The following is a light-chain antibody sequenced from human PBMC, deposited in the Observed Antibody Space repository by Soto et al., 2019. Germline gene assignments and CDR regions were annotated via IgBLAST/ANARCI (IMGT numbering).Light chain of an antibody. CDR2: DVS. J-gene: IGLJ1*01. CDR1: SSDVGGYNY. CDR3: SSYTSSSTLPYV. V-gene: IGLV2-14*01. Sequence: QSVLTQPASVSGSPGQSITISCTGTSSDVGGYNYVSWYQQHPGKAPKLMIYDVSNRPSGVSNRFSGSKSGNTASLTISGLQAEDEADYYCSSYTSSSTLPYVFGTGTQRTVL.